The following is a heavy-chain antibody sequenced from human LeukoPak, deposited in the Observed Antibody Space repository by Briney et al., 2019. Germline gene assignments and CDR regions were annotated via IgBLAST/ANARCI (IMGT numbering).Heavy chain of an antibody. D-gene: IGHD4-17*01. CDR3: ARASTTVPNLLDN. Sequence: GGSLRLSCAASGFTFSTYWMHWVRQDPGKGLLWVSRIKGDGSSTNYADSVKGRFTISRDNAKDTLYLQMNSLRAEDTAVYYCARASTTVPNLLDNWGQGTLVTVSS. V-gene: IGHV3-74*01. CDR2: IKGDGSST. CDR1: GFTFSTYW. J-gene: IGHJ4*02.